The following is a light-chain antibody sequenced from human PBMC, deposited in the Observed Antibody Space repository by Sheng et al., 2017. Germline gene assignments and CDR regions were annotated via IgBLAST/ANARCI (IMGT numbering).Light chain of an antibody. CDR2: GSV. CDR1: SSDVGSYNY. J-gene: IGLJ1*01. V-gene: IGLV2-14*01. Sequence: QSALTQPASVSGSPGQSITISCTGTSSDVGSYNYVSWYQQYPGKAPKLLIMGSVIGPQGFLIASLLKSGNTASLTISGLQTEDEANYYCSSYTGSATTVFGTGTKVTVL. CDR3: SSYTGSATTV.